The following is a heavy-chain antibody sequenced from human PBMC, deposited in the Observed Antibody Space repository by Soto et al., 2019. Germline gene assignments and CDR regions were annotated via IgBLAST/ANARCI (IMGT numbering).Heavy chain of an antibody. J-gene: IGHJ4*01. CDR3: ARLPRDCNKTSCYYADH. D-gene: IGHD2-2*01. CDR1: GYDFNTNW. V-gene: IGHV5-51*01. Sequence: GESLKISCRGSGYDFNTNWFGWVRQLPGKGLEWVGIMYPGDSDTRYNPSLQGHVTLSADVTVSTAFLQWRSLKTSDTGMYFCARLPRDCNKTSCYYADHWGHGTPVPVSS. CDR2: MYPGDSDT.